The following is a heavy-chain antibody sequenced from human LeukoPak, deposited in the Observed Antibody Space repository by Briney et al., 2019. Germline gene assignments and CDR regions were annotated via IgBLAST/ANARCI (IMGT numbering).Heavy chain of an antibody. CDR1: GYTFTGYY. CDR2: ISAYNGNT. V-gene: IGHV1-18*04. CDR3: ARGDYDFWRVGESFDI. J-gene: IGHJ3*02. D-gene: IGHD3-3*01. Sequence: GASVKVSCKASGYTFTGYYMHWVRQAPGQGLEWMGWISAYNGNTNYAQKLQGRVTMTTDTSTSTAYMELRSLRSDDTAVYYCARGDYDFWRVGESFDIWGQGTMVTVSS.